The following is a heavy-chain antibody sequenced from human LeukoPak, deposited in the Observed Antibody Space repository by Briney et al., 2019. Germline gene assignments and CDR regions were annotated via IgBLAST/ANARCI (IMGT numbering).Heavy chain of an antibody. D-gene: IGHD6-13*01. CDR1: GGSISSYY. J-gene: IGHJ4*02. CDR3: AREASWFSSSWYFDY. CDR2: IYTSGST. Sequence: PSETLSLTCTVSGGSISSYYWSWIRQPAGKGLEWIGRIYTSGSTNYNPSLKSRFTISVDTSKNQFSLKLSSVTAADTAVYYCAREASWFSSSWYFDYWGQGTLVTVSS. V-gene: IGHV4-4*07.